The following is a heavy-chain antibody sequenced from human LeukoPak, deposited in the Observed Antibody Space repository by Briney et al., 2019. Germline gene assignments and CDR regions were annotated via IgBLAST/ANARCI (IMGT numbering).Heavy chain of an antibody. CDR3: ARWGAGTWDGIFDY. CDR2: ISSSGSNI. D-gene: IGHD6-13*01. Sequence: GGSLRLSCAASGFIFSDYYMSWIRQGPGKGLEWVSQISSSGSNIYYADSVKGRFTISRDNAQKSLYLQMNTLRAEDTAVYYCARWGAGTWDGIFDYWGQGTLVTVSS. CDR1: GFIFSDYY. J-gene: IGHJ4*02. V-gene: IGHV3-11*01.